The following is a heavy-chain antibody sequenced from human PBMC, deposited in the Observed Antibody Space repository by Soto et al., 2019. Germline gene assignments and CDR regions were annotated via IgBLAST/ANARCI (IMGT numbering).Heavy chain of an antibody. Sequence: SETLSLTCTVSGGSIRSSGSYWNWIRQLPGKGLEWIGYIYFSGSTNYNPSLKSRVTISGDTSKNQFSLKLKSVSAADTAVYYCVSSDDHQRPYLLWGQGTLVTVSS. CDR3: VSSDDHQRPYLL. J-gene: IGHJ4*02. D-gene: IGHD1-26*01. CDR1: GGSIRSSGSY. CDR2: IYFSGST. V-gene: IGHV4-31*03.